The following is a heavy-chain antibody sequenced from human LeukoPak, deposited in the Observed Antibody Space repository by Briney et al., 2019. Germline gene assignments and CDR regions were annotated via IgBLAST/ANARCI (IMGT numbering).Heavy chain of an antibody. V-gene: IGHV6-1*01. CDR2: TYYRSKWYN. CDR3: ARDRAPYGDCFSI. Sequence: SQTLSLTCAISGDSVSSNSAAWTWIRQSPSRGLEWLGRTYYRSKWYNDYAVSVKSRITINPDTSKNQFSLQLNSVTPEDTAVYYCARDRAPYGDCFSIWGQGTMVTVSS. CDR1: GDSVSSNSAA. J-gene: IGHJ3*02. D-gene: IGHD4-17*01.